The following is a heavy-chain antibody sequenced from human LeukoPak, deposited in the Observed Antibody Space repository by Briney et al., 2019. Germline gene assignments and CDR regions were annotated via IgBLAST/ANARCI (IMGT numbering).Heavy chain of an antibody. D-gene: IGHD6-13*01. CDR3: AKDSSQKPLDY. J-gene: IGHJ4*02. CDR2: ISWNSGSI. V-gene: IGHV3-9*01. Sequence: GGSLRLSCAASGFTFTSYAMHWVRQAPGKGLEWVSDISWNSGSIGYADSVKGRFTISRDNAKDSLYLQMNSLRAEDTALYYCAKDSSQKPLDYWGQGTLVTVSS. CDR1: GFTFTSYA.